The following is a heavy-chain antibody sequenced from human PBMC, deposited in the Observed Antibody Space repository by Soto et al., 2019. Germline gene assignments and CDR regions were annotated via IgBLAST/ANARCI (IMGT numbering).Heavy chain of an antibody. CDR2: ITPVFGTA. CDR1: ADTFNSYS. Sequence: QVQLVQSGAEVKKPGSSVKVSCKASADTFNSYSLSWLRQAPGQRLEWMGGITPVFGTADYAQSFEDRLTITAEDSTSTVYMALSSLRSDDTAVYYCARSLEGTTVTNWFDPWGQGALVTVSS. D-gene: IGHD4-17*01. J-gene: IGHJ5*02. CDR3: ARSLEGTTVTNWFDP. V-gene: IGHV1-69*01.